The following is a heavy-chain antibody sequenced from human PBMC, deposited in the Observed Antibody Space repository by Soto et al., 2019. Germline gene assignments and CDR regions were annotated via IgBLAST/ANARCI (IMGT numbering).Heavy chain of an antibody. J-gene: IGHJ4*02. CDR2: IYSGETT. D-gene: IGHD2-21*02. CDR1: GFNVNSDY. CDR3: TRDGRGLGRLSLFEY. V-gene: IGHV3-53*01. Sequence: SLSCAASGFNVNSDYMNWVRQTPGKGLEWVASIYSGETTYYADSVRGRFTISSDKSKNTLYFQLSSLRIEDTAVYYCTRDGRGLGRLSLFEYWGQGVLVTVSS.